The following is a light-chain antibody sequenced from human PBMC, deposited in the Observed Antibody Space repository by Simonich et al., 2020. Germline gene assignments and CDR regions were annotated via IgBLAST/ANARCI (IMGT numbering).Light chain of an antibody. V-gene: IGLV2-23*01. Sequence: QSALTQPASVSGSPGQSITISCTGTSSDVGSYNLVPWYQQHPGKAPKLMIYEGSKRPSGVSNRFSGSQSCNTASLTIPGPQAEDEADFYCCSYAGSSTVVFGGGTKLTVL. CDR2: EGS. CDR1: SSDVGSYNL. J-gene: IGLJ2*01. CDR3: CSYAGSSTVV.